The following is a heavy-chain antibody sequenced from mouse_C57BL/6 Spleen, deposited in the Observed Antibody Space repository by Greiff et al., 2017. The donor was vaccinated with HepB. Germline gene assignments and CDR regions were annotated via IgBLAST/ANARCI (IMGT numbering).Heavy chain of an antibody. CDR1: GISITTGNYR. D-gene: IGHD2-3*01. CDR3: ARDDGYYDYAMDY. V-gene: IGHV3-5*01. J-gene: IGHJ4*01. CDR2: IYYSGTI. Sequence: EVKLMESGPGLVKPSQTVFLTCTVTGISITTGNYRWSWIRQFPGNKLEWIGYIYYSGTITYNPSLTSRTTITRDTPKNQFFLEMNYLTAEDTATYYCARDDGYYDYAMDYWGQGTSVTVSS.